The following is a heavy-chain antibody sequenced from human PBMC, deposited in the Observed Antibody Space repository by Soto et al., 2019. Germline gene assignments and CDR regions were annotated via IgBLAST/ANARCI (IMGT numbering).Heavy chain of an antibody. Sequence: GASLKISCKGSGYSFTSYWIGWVRQMPGKGLEWMGIIYPGDSDTRYSPSFQGQVTISADKSISTAYLQWSSLKASDTAMYYCARLASSGRYVGAFDIWGQGTMVTVSS. J-gene: IGHJ3*02. V-gene: IGHV5-51*01. CDR3: ARLASSGRYVGAFDI. CDR2: IYPGDSDT. CDR1: GYSFTSYW. D-gene: IGHD6-19*01.